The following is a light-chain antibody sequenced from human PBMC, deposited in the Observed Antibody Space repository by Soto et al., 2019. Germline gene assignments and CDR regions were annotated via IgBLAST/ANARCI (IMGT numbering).Light chain of an antibody. Sequence: QSVLTQPASVSGSPGQSITISCTGTSNDIGGYNHVSWYQQHPGKAPKLMIYEVSNRPPGVSYRFSGSKSGNTASLTISGLQTEDEADYYCSSYTTSNTPRLFGGGTKLTVL. CDR2: EVS. CDR3: SSYTTSNTPRL. CDR1: SNDIGGYNH. V-gene: IGLV2-14*01. J-gene: IGLJ3*02.